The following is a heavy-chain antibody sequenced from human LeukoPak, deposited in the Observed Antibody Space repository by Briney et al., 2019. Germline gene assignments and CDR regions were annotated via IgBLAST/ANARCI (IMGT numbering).Heavy chain of an antibody. CDR2: ISGSGGST. D-gene: IGHD6-6*01. CDR3: TRDPRHLDS. J-gene: IGHJ4*02. V-gene: IGHV3-23*01. CDR1: GFTFSSYG. Sequence: GGSLRLSCAASGFTFSSYGMSWVRQAPGKGLEWVSAISGSGGSTYYADSVKGRFTISRDNAKNSLYLQMSSLRVEDTAVYYRTRDPRHLDSWGQGTLVTVSS.